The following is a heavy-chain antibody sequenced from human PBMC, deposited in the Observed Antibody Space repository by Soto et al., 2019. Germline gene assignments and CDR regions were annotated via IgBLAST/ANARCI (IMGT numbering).Heavy chain of an antibody. V-gene: IGHV1-18*01. CDR1: GYTFTNYG. CDR3: AKRPRVTMVRGAPS. D-gene: IGHD3-10*01. J-gene: IGHJ5*02. CDR2: ISGYNGNT. Sequence: GASVKVSCTASGYTFTNYGFSWVRQAPGQGLEWMGWISGYNGNTNYAERLQGRVTMTTDTSTSTAYMELNSLRAEDTAVYYCAKRPRVTMVRGAPSWGQGTLVTVSS.